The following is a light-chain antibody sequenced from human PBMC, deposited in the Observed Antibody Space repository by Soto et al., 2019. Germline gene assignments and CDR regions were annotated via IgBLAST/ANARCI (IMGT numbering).Light chain of an antibody. J-gene: IGLJ1*01. CDR2: DVS. Sequence: QSVLTQPRSVSGSPGQSVTISCTGTSSDVGAYNYVSWYQHHPGKAPKFMIYDVSKRPSGVPDRFSGSKSGNTASLTISGLQAEDEADYYCCSYAGSYTGVFGTGTKLTV. CDR1: SSDVGAYNY. CDR3: CSYAGSYTGV. V-gene: IGLV2-11*01.